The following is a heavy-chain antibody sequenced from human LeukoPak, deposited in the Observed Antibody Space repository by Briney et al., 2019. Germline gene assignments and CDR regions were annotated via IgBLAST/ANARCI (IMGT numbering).Heavy chain of an antibody. CDR1: GFSFSTNW. D-gene: IGHD4-17*01. Sequence: GGSLKISCKGSGFSFSTNWIGWVRQVPGKGLEWMGMIYPGDSDTKYSPSFQGQVTISADMSISTAYLHWSTLKASDTAMYYCARAPDDYRDKDAFDIWGQGTMVTVSS. V-gene: IGHV5-51*01. CDR2: IYPGDSDT. J-gene: IGHJ3*02. CDR3: ARAPDDYRDKDAFDI.